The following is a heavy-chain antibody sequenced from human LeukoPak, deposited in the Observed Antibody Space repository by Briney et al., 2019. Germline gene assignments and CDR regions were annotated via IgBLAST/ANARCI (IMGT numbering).Heavy chain of an antibody. CDR2: INPNSGGT. V-gene: IGHV1-2*02. J-gene: IGHJ4*02. CDR1: GYTFIGYY. CDR3: ARAVGYGSGTYRQYYFDS. D-gene: IGHD3-10*01. Sequence: ASVKVSCKASGYTFIGYYIHWVRQAPGQGLEWMGSINPNSGGTNYAQNFQGRVTMSRDTSISTAYMELSRLRSDDTAVYYCARAVGYGSGTYRQYYFDSWGQGTLVTVSS.